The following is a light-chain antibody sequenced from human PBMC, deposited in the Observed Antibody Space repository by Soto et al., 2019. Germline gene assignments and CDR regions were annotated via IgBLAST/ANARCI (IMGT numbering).Light chain of an antibody. Sequence: IVLTQSQGILSLSPGERATLSCRASQSVSRYLIWFQHKPGQPPRLLIYGASSRATGIPDRFSGSGSGTDCTLTISRLEPEDFAVFYCLQYGSSPYTFGQGTKLEIK. CDR1: QSVSRY. V-gene: IGKV3-20*01. J-gene: IGKJ2*01. CDR2: GAS. CDR3: LQYGSSPYT.